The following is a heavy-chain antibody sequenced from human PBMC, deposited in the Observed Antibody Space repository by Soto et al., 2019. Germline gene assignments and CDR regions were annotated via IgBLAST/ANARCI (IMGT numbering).Heavy chain of an antibody. V-gene: IGHV3-23*01. J-gene: IGHJ3*02. CDR3: AKDVGTTSPGAFDI. CDR2: VSGNGGST. D-gene: IGHD1-26*01. Sequence: EVQLLESGGDLVQPGGSLRLSYAASGFTFSNYAMSWVRQAPGKGLEWVSGVSGNGGSTYYADSVKGRFTISRDNSKNTLYLQMNSLRAEDTAIYYCAKDVGTTSPGAFDIWGQGTMVTVSS. CDR1: GFTFSNYA.